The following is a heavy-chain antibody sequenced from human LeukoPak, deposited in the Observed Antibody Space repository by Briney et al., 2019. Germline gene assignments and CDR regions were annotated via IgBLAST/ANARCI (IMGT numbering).Heavy chain of an antibody. D-gene: IGHD2-15*01. CDR1: GGSISSYY. J-gene: IGHJ5*02. V-gene: IGHV4-4*09. CDR3: ARHSAAEKNNWFDP. Sequence: SETLSLTCTVPGGSISSYYWSWIRQPPGKGLEWIGYIYTSGSTNYNPSLKSRVTISVDTSKNQFSLKLSSVTAADTAVYYCARHSAAEKNNWFDPWGQGTLVTVSS. CDR2: IYTSGST.